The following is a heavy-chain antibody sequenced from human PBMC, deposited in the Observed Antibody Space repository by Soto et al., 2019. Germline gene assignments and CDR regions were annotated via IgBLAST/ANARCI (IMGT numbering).Heavy chain of an antibody. Sequence: GGSLRLSCAASGFTVSSNYMSWVRQAPGKGLEWVSVIYSGGSTYYADSVKGRFTISRDNSKNTLYLQMNSLRAEDTAVYYCARDPTTVTTRSYNYYYYYYMDVWGKGTTVTVSS. J-gene: IGHJ6*03. CDR1: GFTVSSNY. CDR3: ARDPTTVTTRSYNYYYYYYMDV. D-gene: IGHD4-17*01. CDR2: IYSGGST. V-gene: IGHV3-66*01.